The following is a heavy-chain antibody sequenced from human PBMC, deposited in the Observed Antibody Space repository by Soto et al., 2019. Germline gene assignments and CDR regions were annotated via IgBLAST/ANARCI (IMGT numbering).Heavy chain of an antibody. V-gene: IGHV4-59*08. CDR2: IYYSGST. CDR3: ARHHFQVLTGYPRYGMDV. J-gene: IGHJ6*02. D-gene: IGHD3-9*01. Sequence: SETLSLTCTVSGGSISSYYWSWIRQPPGKGLEWIGYIYYSGSTNYNPSLKSRVTISVDTSKNQFSLKLSSVTAADTAVYYCARHHFQVLTGYPRYGMDVWGQGTTVT. CDR1: GGSISSYY.